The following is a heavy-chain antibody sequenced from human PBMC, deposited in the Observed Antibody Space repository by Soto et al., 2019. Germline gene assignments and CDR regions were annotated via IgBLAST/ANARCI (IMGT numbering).Heavy chain of an antibody. CDR3: ARVDWGIFGVVIAPSPFDY. D-gene: IGHD3-3*01. Sequence: GASVKVSCKASGYTFTSYDINWARQATGQGLEWMGWMNPNSGNTGYAQKFQGRVTMTRNTSISTAYMELSSLRSEDTAVYYCARVDWGIFGVVIAPSPFDYWGQGTLVTVSS. V-gene: IGHV1-8*01. CDR1: GYTFTSYD. J-gene: IGHJ4*02. CDR2: MNPNSGNT.